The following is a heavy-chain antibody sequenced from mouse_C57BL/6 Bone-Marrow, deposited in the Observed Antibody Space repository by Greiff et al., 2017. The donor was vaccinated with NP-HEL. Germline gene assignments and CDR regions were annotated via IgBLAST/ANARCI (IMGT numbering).Heavy chain of an antibody. J-gene: IGHJ2*01. Sequence: QVQLQQSGAELVRPGTSVKVSCKASGYAFTNYLIEWVKQRPGQGLEWIGVINPGSGGTNYNEKFKGKATLTADKSSSTAYMQLSSLTSEDSAVYFCARGMRYGSSYDWGQGTTLTVSS. CDR3: ARGMRYGSSYD. D-gene: IGHD1-1*01. V-gene: IGHV1-54*01. CDR1: GYAFTNYL. CDR2: INPGSGGT.